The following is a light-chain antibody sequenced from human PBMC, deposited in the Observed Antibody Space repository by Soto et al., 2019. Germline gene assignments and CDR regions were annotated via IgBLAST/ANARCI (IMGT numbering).Light chain of an antibody. CDR3: QQSYSTPKT. CDR2: AAS. CDR1: QSISGY. J-gene: IGKJ1*01. V-gene: IGKV1-39*01. Sequence: DIQLTQSPLSLSASRGDRVTISCRTSQSISGYLNWYQQKPGRAPSLLIYAASTLQSGVPSRFSGSGSGTDFTLTISSLQPEDFATYYCQQSYSTPKTFGQGTKVDI.